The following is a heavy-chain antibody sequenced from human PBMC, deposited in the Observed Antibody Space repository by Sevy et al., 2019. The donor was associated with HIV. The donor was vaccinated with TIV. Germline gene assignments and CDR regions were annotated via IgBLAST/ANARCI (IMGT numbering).Heavy chain of an antibody. CDR1: GGSISSGDYY. CDR3: ARAPRQYYYDSSGYANVGFDY. V-gene: IGHV4-30-4*01. J-gene: IGHJ4*02. Sequence: SETLSLTCTVSGGSISSGDYYWSWIRQPPGKGLEWIGYIYYSGSTYYNPSLKSRATISVDTSKNQFSLKLSSVTAADTAVYYCARAPRQYYYDSSGYANVGFDYWGQGTLVTVSS. D-gene: IGHD3-22*01. CDR2: IYYSGST.